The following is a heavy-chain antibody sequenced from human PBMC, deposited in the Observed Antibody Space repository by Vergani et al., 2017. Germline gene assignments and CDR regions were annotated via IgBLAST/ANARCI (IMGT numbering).Heavy chain of an antibody. CDR1: GFISSSYD. D-gene: IGHD6-6*01. CDR3: AREDSSSSGRAFDI. Sequence: EMQLVESGGGLVQPGGSLRLSCAASGFISSSYDMNWVRQAPGKGLEGVSYISSTSSTMSYSDSVEGRFTISRDNAKNSLYLQMNSLRAEDTAVYYCAREDSSSSGRAFDIWGQGTKVTVSS. J-gene: IGHJ3*02. V-gene: IGHV3-48*01. CDR2: ISSTSSTM.